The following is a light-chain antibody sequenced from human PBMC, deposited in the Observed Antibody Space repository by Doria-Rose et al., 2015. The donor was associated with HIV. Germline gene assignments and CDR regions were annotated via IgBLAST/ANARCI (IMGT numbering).Light chain of an antibody. V-gene: IGLV3-21*02. CDR3: QASDSGREWGV. Sequence: YELTQPPSVSVAPGQTARITCGGNNIGSRHVHWYQQRPGQAPVLVVYDNDARPSGISGRFSGSNSGNTATLTISWVEAGDEADYYCQASDSGREWGVFGSGTKVTVL. CDR2: DND. CDR1: NIGSRH. J-gene: IGLJ1*01.